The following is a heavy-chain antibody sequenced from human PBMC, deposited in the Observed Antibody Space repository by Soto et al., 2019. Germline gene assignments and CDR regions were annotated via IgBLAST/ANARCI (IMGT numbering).Heavy chain of an antibody. CDR2: IKQDGSEE. V-gene: IGHV3-7*04. CDR3: SRVAHTHGWTFDY. CDR1: GFTFSNYW. J-gene: IGHJ4*01. Sequence: GGSLRLSCAASGFTFSNYWMSWVRQAPGKGLEWVANIKQDGSEEYYVDSVEGRFTLSRDNAKNSLHLQMNSLRAEDTAIYFCSRVAHTHGWTFDYWGQGTLVTVSS. D-gene: IGHD6-19*01.